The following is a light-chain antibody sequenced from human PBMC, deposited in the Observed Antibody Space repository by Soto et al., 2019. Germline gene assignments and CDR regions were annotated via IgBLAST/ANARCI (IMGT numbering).Light chain of an antibody. Sequence: DIQMTQSPSSLSASVGDTVTITCRASQDISGWLAWYQQQSDKAPKSLIYAASTLQSGVPSRFRGSRSGTDFPLTISSLQPEDFATYFCQQYRSSPLTFGPGTKVDI. CDR2: AAS. CDR1: QDISGW. V-gene: IGKV1D-16*01. CDR3: QQYRSSPLT. J-gene: IGKJ3*01.